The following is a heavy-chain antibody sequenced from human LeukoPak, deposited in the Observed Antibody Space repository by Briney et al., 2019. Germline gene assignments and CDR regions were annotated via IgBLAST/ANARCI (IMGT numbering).Heavy chain of an antibody. CDR1: GYTFTSYD. Sequence: ASVKVSCKASGYTFTSYDINWVRQATGQGLEWMGWMNPNSGNTGYAQKFQGRVTITRNTSISTAYMELSSLRSEDTAVYYCARGPNDILTGYFTYWGQGTLVTVSS. CDR3: ARGPNDILTGYFTY. V-gene: IGHV1-8*01. CDR2: MNPNSGNT. D-gene: IGHD3-9*01. J-gene: IGHJ4*02.